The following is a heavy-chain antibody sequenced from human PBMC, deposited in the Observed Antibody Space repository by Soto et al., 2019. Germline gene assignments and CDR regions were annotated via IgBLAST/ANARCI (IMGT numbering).Heavy chain of an antibody. CDR1: GFTFSNYS. CDR3: ARGILSGAGGYKYYYYGMDV. CDR2: IGSACDA. Sequence: VGTLRLSCSASGFTFSNYSIHWGRQGTGEGLGWVSTIGSACDAYYAGSVRGRFPISRENAKNPLSLQMDSLRAGDTAVYYCARGILSGAGGYKYYYYGMDVWGQGTTVTVSS. D-gene: IGHD3-10*01. J-gene: IGHJ6*02. V-gene: IGHV3-13*01.